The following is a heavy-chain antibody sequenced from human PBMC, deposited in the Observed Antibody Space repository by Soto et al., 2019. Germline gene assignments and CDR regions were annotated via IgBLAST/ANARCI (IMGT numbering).Heavy chain of an antibody. J-gene: IGHJ4*02. CDR3: AKATSNGGWFTHFDS. V-gene: IGHV3-30*18. CDR2: ISYDGSNK. D-gene: IGHD2-15*01. CDR1: GFTFSSYG. Sequence: GGSLRLSCAASGFTFSSYGMHWVRQAPGKGLEWVAVISYDGSNKYYADSVKGRFTISRNNSRDTLFLQMNSLTADDTAVYYCAKATSNGGWFTHFDSWGQGALVTVSS.